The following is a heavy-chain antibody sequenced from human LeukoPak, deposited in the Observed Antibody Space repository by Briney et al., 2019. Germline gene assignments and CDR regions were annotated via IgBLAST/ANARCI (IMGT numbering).Heavy chain of an antibody. CDR1: GFTFSTYG. CDR2: IRHDGSNK. Sequence: PGGSLRLSCAASGFTFSTYGMHWVRQAPGKGLEWVAFIRHDGSNKYYADSVKGRFTISRDNSKNTVHLQMDSLRAEDSAVYYCAKNAGYSYGLYYFDYWGQGTLVTVSS. D-gene: IGHD5-18*01. CDR3: AKNAGYSYGLYYFDY. V-gene: IGHV3-30*02. J-gene: IGHJ4*02.